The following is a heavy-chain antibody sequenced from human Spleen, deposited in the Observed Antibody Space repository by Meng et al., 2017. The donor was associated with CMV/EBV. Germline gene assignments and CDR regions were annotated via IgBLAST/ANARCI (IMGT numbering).Heavy chain of an antibody. V-gene: IGHV1-69*05. CDR2: IIPIFGTA. Sequence: ASGDTFRTYTITWVRQAPGQGLEWMAGIIPIFGTANYAQKFQGRVTITTDTSTSTAYMELRSLRSDDTAVYYCARDFNYWGQGTLVTVSS. J-gene: IGHJ4*02. CDR3: ARDFNY. CDR1: GDTFRTYT.